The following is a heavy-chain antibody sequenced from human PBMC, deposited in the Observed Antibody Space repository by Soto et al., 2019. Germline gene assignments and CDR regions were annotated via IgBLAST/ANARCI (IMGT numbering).Heavy chain of an antibody. J-gene: IGHJ6*02. V-gene: IGHV3-21*01. D-gene: IGHD5-18*01. CDR3: ARVRSYSYGQGYGMDV. CDR2: ISSSSGYI. CDR1: GFTFSTYS. Sequence: EVQLVESGGGLVKPGGSLRLSCAASGFTFSTYSMNWVRQAQGKGLEWVSSISSSSGYIYYADSVKGRFTISRDDSKTSLALQMNSLRAEDTAVYYCARVRSYSYGQGYGMDVWGQGTTVTVSS.